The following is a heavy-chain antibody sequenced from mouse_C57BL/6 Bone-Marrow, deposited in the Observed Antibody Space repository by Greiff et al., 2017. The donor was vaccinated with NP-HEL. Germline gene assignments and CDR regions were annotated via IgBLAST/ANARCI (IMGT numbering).Heavy chain of an antibody. V-gene: IGHV1-82*01. J-gene: IGHJ2*01. CDR1: GYAFSSSW. D-gene: IGHD4-1*01. Sequence: QVQLKESGPELVKPGASVKISCKASGYAFSSSWMNWVKQRPGKGLEWIGRIYPGDGDTNYNGKFKGKATLTADKSSSTAYMQRSSLTSEDAAVDFCARVGLTGTGYWGQGTTLTVSS. CDR2: IYPGDGDT. CDR3: ARVGLTGTGY.